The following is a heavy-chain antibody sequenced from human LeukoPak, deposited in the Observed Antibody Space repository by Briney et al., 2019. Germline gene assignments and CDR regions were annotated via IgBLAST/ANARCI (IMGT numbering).Heavy chain of an antibody. CDR1: GGSISSGGYS. CDR3: ARGPGGKTGTTGWFDP. Sequence: TLSLTCAVSGGSISSGGYSWSWIRQPPGKGLEWIGYIYHSGSTYYNPSLKSRVTISVDRSKNQFSLKLSSVTAADTAVYYCARGPGGKTGTTGWFDPWGQGTLVTVSS. D-gene: IGHD1-7*01. V-gene: IGHV4-30-2*01. CDR2: IYHSGST. J-gene: IGHJ5*02.